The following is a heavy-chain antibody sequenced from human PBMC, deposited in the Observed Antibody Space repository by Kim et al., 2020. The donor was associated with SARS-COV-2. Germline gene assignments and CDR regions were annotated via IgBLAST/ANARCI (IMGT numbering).Heavy chain of an antibody. D-gene: IGHD6-19*01. CDR3: ARENVAGTVWFDP. Sequence: YAVSVKSRITINPDNSKNQFSLQLNSVTPEDTAVYYCARENVAGTVWFDPWGQGTLVTVSS. V-gene: IGHV6-1*01. J-gene: IGHJ5*02.